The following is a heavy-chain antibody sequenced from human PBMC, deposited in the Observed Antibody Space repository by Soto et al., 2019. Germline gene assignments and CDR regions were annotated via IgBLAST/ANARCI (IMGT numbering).Heavy chain of an antibody. J-gene: IGHJ3*02. V-gene: IGHV3-9*01. CDR1: GFTFDDYA. CDR3: ASASINRDDDAFDI. Sequence: EVQLVESGGGLVQPGRSLRLSCAASGFTFDDYAMHWVRQAPGKGLEWVSGISWNSGSIGYADSVKGRFTISRDNAKNSLYLQMNSLRAEDTALYYCASASINRDDDAFDIWGQGTMVTVSS. CDR2: ISWNSGSI. D-gene: IGHD1-20*01.